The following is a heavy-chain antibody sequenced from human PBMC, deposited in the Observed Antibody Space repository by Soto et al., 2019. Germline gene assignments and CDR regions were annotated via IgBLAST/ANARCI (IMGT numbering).Heavy chain of an antibody. CDR2: IYWDDDK. CDR3: GHDIYGSGKLDF. Sequence: QITLKESGPTLVKPTQTLTLTCTFSGFSLRTSGVGVGWIRQPPGKALEWLALIYWDDDKRYSPSRNSRLTIPKETSKNQVVLTMTNIDPVETATYYFGHDIYGSGKLDFWGQGTLVTVSS. V-gene: IGHV2-5*02. CDR1: GFSLRTSGVG. D-gene: IGHD3-10*01. J-gene: IGHJ4*02.